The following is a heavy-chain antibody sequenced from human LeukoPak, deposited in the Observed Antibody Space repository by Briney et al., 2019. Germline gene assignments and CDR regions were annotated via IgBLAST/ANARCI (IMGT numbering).Heavy chain of an antibody. CDR3: ARDKDPYGAGSYWL. J-gene: IGHJ4*02. CDR1: GFTFSSYE. Sequence: GGSLRLSCAASGFTFSSYEMNWVRQAPGKGLEWVSYISSSGSTIYYADSVKGRFTISRDNAKKSLYLQMNSLRAEDTALYYCARDKDPYGAGSYWLWGQGTLVTVSS. CDR2: ISSSGSTI. V-gene: IGHV3-48*03. D-gene: IGHD3-10*01.